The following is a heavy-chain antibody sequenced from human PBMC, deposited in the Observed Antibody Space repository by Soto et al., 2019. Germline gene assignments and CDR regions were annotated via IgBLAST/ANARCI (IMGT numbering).Heavy chain of an antibody. V-gene: IGHV4-61*01. CDR2: IYYSGST. D-gene: IGHD5-18*01. Sequence: SETLSLTRTVSGGSVSSGSYYWSWIRQPPGKGLECSEYIYYSGSTTNNPARKSRATISVDPSKNQFSLKLSSVTAADTAVYYCGRDSYGYWGTDYYSYGMDVWGQGTTVTVSS. CDR3: GRDSYGYWGTDYYSYGMDV. J-gene: IGHJ6*02. CDR1: GGSVSSGSYY.